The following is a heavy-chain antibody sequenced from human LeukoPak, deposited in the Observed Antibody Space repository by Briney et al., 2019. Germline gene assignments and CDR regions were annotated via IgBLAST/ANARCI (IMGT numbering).Heavy chain of an antibody. CDR1: GFTFSSYG. CDR2: ISTSGSSI. CDR3: ARDATTELGTVYMDV. J-gene: IGHJ6*03. Sequence: GGSLRLSCAASGFTFSSYGMHWVRQAPGKGLEWLSHISTSGSSIHYADSVKGRFTISRDNAKNSLYLQMNSLRVEDTAVYYCARDATTELGTVYMDVWGKGTTVTISS. V-gene: IGHV3-48*04. D-gene: IGHD4-17*01.